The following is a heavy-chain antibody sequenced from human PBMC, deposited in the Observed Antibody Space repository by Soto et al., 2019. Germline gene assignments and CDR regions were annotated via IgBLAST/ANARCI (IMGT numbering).Heavy chain of an antibody. CDR3: AKDQPGYYDNSGYAN. D-gene: IGHD3-22*01. CDR2: ISGSGGST. J-gene: IGHJ4*02. V-gene: IGHV3-23*01. CDR1: GFTFSSYA. Sequence: GGSLRLSCAASGFTFSSYAMSWVRQAPGKGLEWVSAISGSGGSTYYADSVKGRFTISRDNSRNTLYLQMNSLRAEDTAVYYCAKDQPGYYDNSGYANWGQGTLVTVSS.